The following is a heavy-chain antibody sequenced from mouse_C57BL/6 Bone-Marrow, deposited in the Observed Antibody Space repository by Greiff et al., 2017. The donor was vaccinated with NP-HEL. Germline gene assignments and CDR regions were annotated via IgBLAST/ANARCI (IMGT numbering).Heavy chain of an antibody. CDR2: ISSGSSTI. CDR1: GFTFSDYG. V-gene: IGHV5-17*01. Sequence: EVKVVESGGGLVKPGGSLKLSCAASGFTFSDYGMHWVRQAPEKGLEWVAYISSGSSTIYYADTVKGRFTISRDNAKNTLFLQMTSLRSEDTAMYYCAGGSSDYYAMDYWGQGTSVTVSS. CDR3: AGGSSDYYAMDY. J-gene: IGHJ4*01.